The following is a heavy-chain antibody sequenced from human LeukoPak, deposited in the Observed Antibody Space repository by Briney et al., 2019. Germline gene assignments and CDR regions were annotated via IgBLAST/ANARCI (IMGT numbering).Heavy chain of an antibody. CDR1: VYTLTELS. D-gene: IGHD2/OR15-2a*01. Sequence: ASVKVSCKVSVYTLTELSMHWVRQAPGKGLEWMGGFDPEDGETIYAQKFQGRVTMTEDTSTDTAYMELSSLRSEDTAVYYCATDREYRKWFDPWGQGTLVTVSS. CDR2: FDPEDGET. J-gene: IGHJ5*02. V-gene: IGHV1-24*01. CDR3: ATDREYRKWFDP.